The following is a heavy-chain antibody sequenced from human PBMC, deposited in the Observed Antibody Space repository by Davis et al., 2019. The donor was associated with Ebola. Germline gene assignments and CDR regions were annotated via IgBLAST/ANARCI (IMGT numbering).Heavy chain of an antibody. Sequence: GESLKISCKGSGYRITNYWIGWLRQMPGKGLEWMGLIDPADSDTRYSPSFQGQVTFSADKSITTVYLQWSSLKDSDTAMYYCARRALDQHYYYYMDVWGKGTTVTVS. J-gene: IGHJ6*03. CDR3: ARRALDQHYYYYMDV. CDR2: IDPADSDT. D-gene: IGHD2-2*03. V-gene: IGHV5-51*01. CDR1: GYRITNYW.